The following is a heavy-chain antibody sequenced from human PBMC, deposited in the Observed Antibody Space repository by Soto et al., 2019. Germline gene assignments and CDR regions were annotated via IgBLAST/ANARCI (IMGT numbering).Heavy chain of an antibody. D-gene: IGHD3-9*01. J-gene: IGHJ5*02. CDR2: VNPNTGLT. CDR3: TTLRLDP. Sequence: QVQLVQSGSEVRKPGASVKVSCQASGYTFTALYMNWVRQAPGQGLEWMGWVNPNTGLTKYAQKFQGRVIMTRDTSINTADMELSGLTSADTAVYYCTTLRLDPWGQGTLVTVSS. CDR1: GYTFTALY. V-gene: IGHV1-2*02.